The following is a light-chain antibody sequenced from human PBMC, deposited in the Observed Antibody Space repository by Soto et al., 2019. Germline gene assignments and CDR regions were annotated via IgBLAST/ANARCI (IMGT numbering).Light chain of an antibody. J-gene: IGKJ1*01. V-gene: IGKV1-5*03. CDR2: KAS. CDR3: QHYNSYSEA. Sequence: DIQMTQSPSTLSGSVGDRVTITCRASQTISSWLAWYQQKPGKAPKLQIYKASTLKSGVPSRFSGSGSGTEFTLTISSLQPDDFATYYCQHYNSYSEAFGQGTKADI. CDR1: QTISSW.